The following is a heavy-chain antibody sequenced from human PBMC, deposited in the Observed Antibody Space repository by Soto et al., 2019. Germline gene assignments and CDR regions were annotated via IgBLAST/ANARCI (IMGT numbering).Heavy chain of an antibody. V-gene: IGHV1-8*01. CDR2: MNPNSGNT. CDR3: ARVRSNDGFWSGYYENWLDL. Sequence: ASVKVSCKASGYTFTSYDINWVRQATGQGLEWMGWMNPNSGNTGYAQKFQGRVTMTRNTSISTAYMELSSLRSEDTAVYYCARVRSNDGFWSGYYENWLDLWGQGTQVTVS. D-gene: IGHD3-3*01. CDR1: GYTFTSYD. J-gene: IGHJ5*02.